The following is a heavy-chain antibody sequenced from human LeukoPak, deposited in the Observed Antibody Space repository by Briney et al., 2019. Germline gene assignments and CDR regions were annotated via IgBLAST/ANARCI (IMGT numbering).Heavy chain of an antibody. V-gene: IGHV3-7*05. J-gene: IGHJ3*02. Sequence: GGSLRLSCAASGFTFSIYWMSWLRQAPGKGLEWVANIKQDGSETYNADSVRGRFTISRDNAKNSLYLEMSSLRAEDTAVYYCAGDAPAKDAFDIWGQGTMVTVSS. D-gene: IGHD4/OR15-4a*01. CDR1: GFTFSIYW. CDR3: AGDAPAKDAFDI. CDR2: IKQDGSET.